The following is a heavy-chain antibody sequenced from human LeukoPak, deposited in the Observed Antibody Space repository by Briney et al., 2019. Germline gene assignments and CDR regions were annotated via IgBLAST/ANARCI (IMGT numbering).Heavy chain of an antibody. Sequence: GESLKISCQGPEYSFATYWIAWLRQMPGKGLEWMGIIYPSDSDTRYSPSFQGQVTISADKSIKTAYLQWSSLKASDTAMYYCARPLQGIVGATGFDYWGQGTLVTVSS. CDR2: IYPSDSDT. V-gene: IGHV5-51*01. CDR3: ARPLQGIVGATGFDY. D-gene: IGHD1-26*01. J-gene: IGHJ4*02. CDR1: EYSFATYW.